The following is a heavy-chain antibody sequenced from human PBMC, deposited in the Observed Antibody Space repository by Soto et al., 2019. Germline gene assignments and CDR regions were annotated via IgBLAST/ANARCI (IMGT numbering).Heavy chain of an antibody. CDR2: INAGNAST. D-gene: IGHD3-3*01. CDR1: GYTLTTYV. CDR3: AKVGQDYYGMDV. J-gene: IGHJ6*02. V-gene: IGHV1-3*01. Sequence: QVQLVQSGAEVKKPGASVKVSCKASGYTLTTYVMHWVRQAPGQRLEWMGWINAGNASTKYSEKFQGRVTITRDTSASTVYMELSSLSSEDTAVYYCAKVGQDYYGMDVWGQGTTVTVSS.